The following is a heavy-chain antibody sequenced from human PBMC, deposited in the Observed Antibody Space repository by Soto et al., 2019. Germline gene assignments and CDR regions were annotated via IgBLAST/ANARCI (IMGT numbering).Heavy chain of an antibody. CDR1: GGIFSTYA. CDR2: IIPIFGTP. D-gene: IGHD3-10*01. J-gene: IGHJ4*02. Sequence: QVQLVQSGAEVKKPGSSVKVSCKASGGIFSTYAISWLRRAPGQGLEWMGGIIPIFGTPTYAQRFQCRVTITADEATSTAYMELSRLRSEDTAVYYCARDRDDYGSGNYYNRIDFWGQGTLVTVSS. CDR3: ARDRDDYGSGNYYNRIDF. V-gene: IGHV1-69*01.